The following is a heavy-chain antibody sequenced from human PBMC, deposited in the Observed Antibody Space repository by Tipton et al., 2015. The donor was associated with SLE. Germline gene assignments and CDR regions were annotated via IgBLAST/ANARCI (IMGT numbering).Heavy chain of an antibody. D-gene: IGHD2-15*01. CDR3: AKDGGYCSGGSCWYFDL. CDR1: GFTFDDYA. J-gene: IGHJ2*01. CDR2: ISWNSGST. V-gene: IGHV3-9*01. Sequence: SLRLSCAASGFTFDDYAMHWVRQAPGKGLEWVSGISWNSGSTGYADSVKGRFTISRDNAKNSLYLQMNSQRAEDTALYYCAKDGGYCSGGSCWYFDLWGRGTLVTVSS.